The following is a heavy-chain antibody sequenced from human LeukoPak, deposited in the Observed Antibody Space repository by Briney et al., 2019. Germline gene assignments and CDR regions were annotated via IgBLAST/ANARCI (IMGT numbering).Heavy chain of an antibody. CDR3: AKIRSFYYDASGPITDY. D-gene: IGHD3-22*01. J-gene: IGHJ4*02. CDR2: MNPNSGNT. V-gene: IGHV1-8*01. CDR1: GYTFTSYD. Sequence: ASVKVSCKASGYTFTSYDINWVRQATGQGLEWMGWMNPNSGNTGYAQKFQGRVTMTRNTSISTAYMELSSLRSEDTAVYYCAKIRSFYYDASGPITDYWGQGTLVTVSS.